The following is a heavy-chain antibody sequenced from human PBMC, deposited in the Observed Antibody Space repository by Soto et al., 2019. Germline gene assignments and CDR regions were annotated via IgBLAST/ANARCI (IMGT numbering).Heavy chain of an antibody. D-gene: IGHD5-12*01. CDR2: IYYSGST. CDR3: ERHNSGYDNNWSDP. V-gene: IGHV4-59*08. Sequence: PSETLSLTCTVSGGSISSYYWSWIRQPPGKGLEWIGYIYYSGSTNYNPSLKSRVTISVDTSKNQFSLKLSSVTAADTAVYYCERHNSGYDNNWSDPWGQGTLVTVSS. CDR1: GGSISSYY. J-gene: IGHJ5*02.